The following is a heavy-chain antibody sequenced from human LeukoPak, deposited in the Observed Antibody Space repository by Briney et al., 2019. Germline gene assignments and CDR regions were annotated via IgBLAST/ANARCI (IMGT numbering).Heavy chain of an antibody. CDR3: ARGRPAAGAGPFDY. V-gene: IGHV4-34*01. CDR2: INHSGST. Sequence: SETLSLTCAVYGGSFSGYYWSWIRQPPGKGLEWIGEINHSGSTNYNPSLKSRVTISVDTSKNQFSLKLSSVTAADTAVYYCARGRPAAGAGPFDYWGQGTLVTVSS. J-gene: IGHJ4*02. CDR1: GGSFSGYY. D-gene: IGHD6-13*01.